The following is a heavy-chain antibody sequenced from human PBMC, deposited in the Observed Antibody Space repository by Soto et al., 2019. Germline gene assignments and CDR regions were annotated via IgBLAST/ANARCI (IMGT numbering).Heavy chain of an antibody. D-gene: IGHD2-15*01. CDR1: GGTFSSYA. CDR2: IIPIFGTA. Sequence: SVKVSCKASGGTFSSYAISWVRQAPGQGLEWMGGIIPIFGTANYAQKFQGRVTITADESTSTAYMELSSLRSEETAGYDCARGKYCSGGSCYFDYWGQGTLVTVSS. V-gene: IGHV1-69*13. J-gene: IGHJ4*02. CDR3: ARGKYCSGGSCYFDY.